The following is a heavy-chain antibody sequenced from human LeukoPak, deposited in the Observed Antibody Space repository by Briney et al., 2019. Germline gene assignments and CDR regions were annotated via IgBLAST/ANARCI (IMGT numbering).Heavy chain of an antibody. CDR1: GGSISSYY. J-gene: IGHJ6*03. D-gene: IGHD2-2*02. Sequence: SETLSLTCTVSGGSISSYYWSWIRQPAGKGLEWIGRIYTSGSTNYNPSLKSRVTTSVDTSKNQFSLKLSSVTAADTAVYYCARDSGYCSSTSCYKERSYYYYYMDVWGKGTTVTVSS. CDR3: ARDSGYCSSTSCYKERSYYYYYMDV. V-gene: IGHV4-4*07. CDR2: IYTSGST.